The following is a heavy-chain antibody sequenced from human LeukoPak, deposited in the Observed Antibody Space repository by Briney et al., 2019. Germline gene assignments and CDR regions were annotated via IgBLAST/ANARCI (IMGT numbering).Heavy chain of an antibody. CDR3: ARREGGDSSGYYLL. D-gene: IGHD3-22*01. J-gene: IGHJ4*02. V-gene: IGHV5-51*01. Sequence: ETLSLTCTVSGGSISSYYWSWIRQPPGKGLEWMGIIYPGDSDTRYSPSFQGQVTISADKSISTAYLQWSSLKASDTAMYYCARREGGDSSGYYLLWGQGTLVTVSS. CDR1: GGSISSYY. CDR2: IYPGDSDT.